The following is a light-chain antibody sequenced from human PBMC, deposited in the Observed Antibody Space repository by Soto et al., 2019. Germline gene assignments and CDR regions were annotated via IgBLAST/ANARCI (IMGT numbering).Light chain of an antibody. V-gene: IGKV1-33*01. CDR1: QDISNY. J-gene: IGKJ5*01. CDR3: QQYDNLPHT. Sequence: DIPMTQSPSSLSASVGDRVTITCQASQDISNYLNWYQQKPRKAPKLLIYDASNLETGVPSRFSGSGSGTDFTFTISSLQPEDIATYYCQQYDNLPHTFGQGTRLEIK. CDR2: DAS.